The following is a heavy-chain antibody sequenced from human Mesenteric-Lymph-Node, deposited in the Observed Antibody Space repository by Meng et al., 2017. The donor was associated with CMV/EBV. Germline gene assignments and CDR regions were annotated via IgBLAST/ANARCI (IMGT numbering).Heavy chain of an antibody. CDR3: ARGSNPRAYYYGMDV. CDR2: ISAYNGNT. J-gene: IGHJ6*02. CDR1: GYTFSDYY. D-gene: IGHD4-23*01. Sequence: ASVKVSCKTSGYTFSDYYVHWVRQAPGQGLEWMGWISAYNGNTNYAQKLQGRVTMTTDTSTSTAYMELRSLRSDDTAVYYCARGSNPRAYYYGMDVWGQGTTVTVSS. V-gene: IGHV1-18*04.